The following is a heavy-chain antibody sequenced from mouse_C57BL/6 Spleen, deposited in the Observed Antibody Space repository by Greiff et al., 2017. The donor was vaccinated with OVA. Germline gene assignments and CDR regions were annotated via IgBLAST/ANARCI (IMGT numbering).Heavy chain of an antibody. Sequence: VHLVESGPGLVQPSQSLSITCTVSGFSLTSYGVHWVRQPPGKGLEWLGVIWSGGSTDYNAAFISRLSISKDNSKSQVFFKMNSLQADDTAIYYWAKGGGNYEDYAMDYWGQGTSVTVSS. V-gene: IGHV2-4*01. CDR1: GFSLTSYG. CDR2: IWSGGST. D-gene: IGHD2-1*01. CDR3: AKGGGNYEDYAMDY. J-gene: IGHJ4*01.